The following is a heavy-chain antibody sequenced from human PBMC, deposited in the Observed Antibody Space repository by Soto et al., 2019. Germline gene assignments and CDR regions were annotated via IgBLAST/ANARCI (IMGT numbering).Heavy chain of an antibody. CDR2: ISYDGSNK. Sequence: QVQLVESGGGVVQPGRSLRLSCAASGFTFSSYGMHWVRQAPGKGLEWVAVISYDGSNKYYADSVKGRFTISRDNSKNTLYLQMNSLRAEDTAVYYCAKDLIIAATPGGYYFDYWGQGTLVTVSS. V-gene: IGHV3-30*18. CDR1: GFTFSSYG. J-gene: IGHJ4*02. D-gene: IGHD2-15*01. CDR3: AKDLIIAATPGGYYFDY.